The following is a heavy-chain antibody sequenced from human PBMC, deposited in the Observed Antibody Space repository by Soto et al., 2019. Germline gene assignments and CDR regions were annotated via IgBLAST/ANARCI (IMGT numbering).Heavy chain of an antibody. CDR1: GFTFGDYT. CDR2: ISGSGGRT. Sequence: GGSLRLSCAASGFTFGDYTMHWVRQAPGKGLEWVSGISGSGGRTDYADSVKGRFIISRDNSKNTLYLQMNSLRAEDTAVYYCAKYASSSWSLFDYWGQGTQVTVSS. V-gene: IGHV3-23*01. D-gene: IGHD6-13*01. CDR3: AKYASSSWSLFDY. J-gene: IGHJ4*02.